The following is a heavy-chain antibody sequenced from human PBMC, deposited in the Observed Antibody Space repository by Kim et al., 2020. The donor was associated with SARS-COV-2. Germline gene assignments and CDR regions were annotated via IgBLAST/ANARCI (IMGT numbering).Heavy chain of an antibody. D-gene: IGHD1-26*01. CDR3: AKVYSGSYRDAFDI. J-gene: IGHJ3*02. V-gene: IGHV3-23*01. Sequence: AYSVKGRFTISRDNSKNTLYLQMNSLRAEDTAVYYCAKVYSGSYRDAFDIWGQGTMVTVSS.